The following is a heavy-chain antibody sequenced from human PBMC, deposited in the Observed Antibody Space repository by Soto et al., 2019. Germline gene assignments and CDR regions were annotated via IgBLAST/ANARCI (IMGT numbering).Heavy chain of an antibody. D-gene: IGHD2-2*01. CDR1: GYSFTKYG. CDR3: ARTDCSSTSCYNYYYYGMDV. CDR2: IHPGNGDT. V-gene: IGHV1-3*01. Sequence: QVQLVQSGTEVKKPGASVKVSCKTSGYSFTKYGLHWVRQAPGQRLEWMGWIHPGNGDTKYSQKFQGRVTITRDTSATTAYMELSSLRSEDSAVFYCARTDCSSTSCYNYYYYGMDVWGQGTTVTVSS. J-gene: IGHJ6*02.